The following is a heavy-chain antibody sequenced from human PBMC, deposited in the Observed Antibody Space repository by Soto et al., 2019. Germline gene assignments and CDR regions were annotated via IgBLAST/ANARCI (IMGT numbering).Heavy chain of an antibody. D-gene: IGHD6-19*01. CDR1: GGTFSSYA. CDR2: IIPIFGTA. CDR3: ARVKEGSSGLMLPPNDY. Sequence: QVQLVQSGAEVKKPGSSVKVSCTASGGTFSSYAISWVRQAPGQGLEWMGGIIPIFGTANYAQKFQGRVTITADESTSTAYMELSSLRSEDTAVYYCARVKEGSSGLMLPPNDYWGQGTLVTVSS. V-gene: IGHV1-69*01. J-gene: IGHJ4*02.